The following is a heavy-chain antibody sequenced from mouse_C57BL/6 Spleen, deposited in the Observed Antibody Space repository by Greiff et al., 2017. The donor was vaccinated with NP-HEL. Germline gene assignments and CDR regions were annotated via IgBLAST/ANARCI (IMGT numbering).Heavy chain of an antibody. D-gene: IGHD1-1*01. V-gene: IGHV1-39*01. Sequence: EVQLQQSGPELVKPGASVKISCKASGYSFTDYNMNWVKQSNGKSLEWIGVINPNYGTTSYNQKFKGKATLTVDQSSSTAYMQLNSLTSEDSAVYYCAKRYYSSSPYYAMDYWGQGTSVTVSS. CDR3: AKRYYSSSPYYAMDY. J-gene: IGHJ4*01. CDR2: INPNYGTT. CDR1: GYSFTDYN.